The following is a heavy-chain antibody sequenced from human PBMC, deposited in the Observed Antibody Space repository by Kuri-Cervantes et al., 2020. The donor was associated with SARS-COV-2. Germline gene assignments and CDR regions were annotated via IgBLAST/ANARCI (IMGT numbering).Heavy chain of an antibody. CDR3: ARDSGWLYTRGPGFDS. Sequence: GSLRLSCTVSGGSIKNYFWTWIRQSPGKGLEWIGHIYSTGATNYNPSLKSRVAISLDTSKSQFSLKLNSVTAADTALYYCARDSGWLYTRGPGFDSRGRGTLVTVSS. J-gene: IGHJ4*02. V-gene: IGHV4-59*01. D-gene: IGHD3-22*01. CDR2: IYSTGAT. CDR1: GGSIKNYF.